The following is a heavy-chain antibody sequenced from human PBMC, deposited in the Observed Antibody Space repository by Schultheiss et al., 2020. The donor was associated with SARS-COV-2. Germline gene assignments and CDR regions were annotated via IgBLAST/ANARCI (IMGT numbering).Heavy chain of an antibody. Sequence: GESLKISCAASGFTFGDYAMSWVRQAPGKGLEWVAVISYDGSNKYYTESVKGRFTISRDNSKNTLYLQMNSLRAEDTAVYYCARDTTRNCGGDCRFDYWGQGTQVTVSS. J-gene: IGHJ4*02. D-gene: IGHD2-21*02. V-gene: IGHV3-30*04. CDR2: ISYDGSNK. CDR1: GFTFGDYA. CDR3: ARDTTRNCGGDCRFDY.